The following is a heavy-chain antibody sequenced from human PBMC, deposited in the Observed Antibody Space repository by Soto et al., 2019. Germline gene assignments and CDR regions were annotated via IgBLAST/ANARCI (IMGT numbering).Heavy chain of an antibody. CDR1: GFTFSSYG. V-gene: IGHV3-33*01. CDR2: IWYDGSNK. CDR3: ARAGGLVPAAINFDY. J-gene: IGHJ4*02. D-gene: IGHD2-2*01. Sequence: GGSLRLSCAASGFTFSSYGMHWVRQAPGKGLEWVAVIWYDGSNKYYADSVKGRFTISRDNSKNTRYLQMNSLRAEDTAVYYCARAGGLVPAAINFDYWGQGTLVTVSS.